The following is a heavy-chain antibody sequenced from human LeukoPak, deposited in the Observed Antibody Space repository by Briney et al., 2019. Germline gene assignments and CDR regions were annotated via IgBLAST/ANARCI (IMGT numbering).Heavy chain of an antibody. CDR3: ARGRIAVAGTYYYYYYGMDV. CDR2: INHSGST. D-gene: IGHD6-19*01. CDR1: GFTFSDYY. V-gene: IGHV4-34*01. J-gene: IGHJ6*04. Sequence: GSLRLSCAASGFTFSDYYMSWIRQPPGKGLEWIGEINHSGSTNYNPSLKSRVTISVDTSKNQFSLKLSSVTAADMAVYYCARGRIAVAGTYYYYYYGMDVWGKGTTVTVSS.